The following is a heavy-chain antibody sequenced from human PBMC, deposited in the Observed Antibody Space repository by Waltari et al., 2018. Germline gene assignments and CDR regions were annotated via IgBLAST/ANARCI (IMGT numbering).Heavy chain of an antibody. V-gene: IGHV4-39*01. Sequence: QLQLQESGPGLVKPSETLSLTCTVSGGSISSSRYYLGWIRQPPGKGLEWIGSIYYSRGTCYNPTLQTRVTISVQTSKNQFALRLSSLTAAETAVYYCARHNGYYYDSSGFDYWGQRTLVTVSS. CDR1: GGSISSSRYY. CDR2: IYYSRGT. J-gene: IGHJ4*02. D-gene: IGHD3-22*01. CDR3: ARHNGYYYDSSGFDY.